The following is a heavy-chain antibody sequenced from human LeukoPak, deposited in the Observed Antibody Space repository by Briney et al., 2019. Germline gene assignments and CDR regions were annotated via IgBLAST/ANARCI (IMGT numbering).Heavy chain of an antibody. J-gene: IGHJ4*02. CDR3: AKDAGRITMIVVVIRAFDY. CDR2: IRSTSTTI. D-gene: IGHD3-22*01. V-gene: IGHV3-48*01. CDR1: GFTFSTSS. Sequence: PGGSLRLSCAASGFTFSTSSMNWVRQAPGKGLEWVSYIRSTSTTIYYADSVKGRFTISRDSSKNTLYLQMNSLRAEDTAVYYCAKDAGRITMIVVVIRAFDYRGQGTLVTVSS.